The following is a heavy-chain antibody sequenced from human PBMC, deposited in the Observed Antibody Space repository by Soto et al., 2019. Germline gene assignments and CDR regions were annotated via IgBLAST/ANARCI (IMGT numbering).Heavy chain of an antibody. CDR2: ISNSGRTI. Sequence: QVQLVESGGGLVKPGGSLRLSCAVAGFPLSDYYMSWIRQAPGKGLQWGSYISNSGRTIYYADSVKGRFTISRDNAKNSLYLQRNSLRAEDTAVYYCARSRAVAGDYYYYGMDVWGQGTTVTVSS. J-gene: IGHJ6*02. D-gene: IGHD6-19*01. CDR3: ARSRAVAGDYYYYGMDV. V-gene: IGHV3-11*01. CDR1: GFPLSDYY.